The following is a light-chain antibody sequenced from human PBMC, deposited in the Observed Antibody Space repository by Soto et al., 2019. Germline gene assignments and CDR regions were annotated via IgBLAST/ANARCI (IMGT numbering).Light chain of an antibody. V-gene: IGLV1-40*01. CDR1: SSNIGAGYD. CDR3: QSYDSSLSGRGV. CDR2: GNS. J-gene: IGLJ2*01. Sequence: QSVLTQPPSVSGAPGQRVTISCTGSSSNIGAGYDVHWYQQLPGTAPKLLIYGNSNRPSGVPDRFSGSKSGTSASLAITGLRAEDEADYYCQSYDSSLSGRGVFGGGTQLTVL.